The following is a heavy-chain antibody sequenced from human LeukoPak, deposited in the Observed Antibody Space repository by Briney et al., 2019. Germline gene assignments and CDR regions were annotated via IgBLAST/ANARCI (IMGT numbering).Heavy chain of an antibody. CDR2: IYYSGST. D-gene: IGHD4-11*01. V-gene: IGHV4-34*01. CDR1: GGSFSGYY. J-gene: IGHJ3*02. CDR3: ARGKVKNDAFDI. Sequence: SETLSLTCAVHGGSFSGYYWGWIRQPPGKGLEWIGSIYYSGSTYYNPSLKSRVTISVDTSKNQFSLKLSSVTAADTAVYYCARGKVKNDAFDIWGQGAMVTVSS.